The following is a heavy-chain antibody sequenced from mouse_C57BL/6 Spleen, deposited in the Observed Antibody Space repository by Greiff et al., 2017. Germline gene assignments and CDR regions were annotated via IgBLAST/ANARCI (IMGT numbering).Heavy chain of an antibody. CDR2: IYPGDGDT. V-gene: IGHV1-82*01. J-gene: IGHJ2*01. CDR1: GYAFSSSW. Sequence: VKLVESGPELVKPGASVKISCKASGYAFSSSWMNWVKQRPGKGLEWIGRIYPGDGDTNYNGKFKGKATLTADKSSSTAYMQLSSLTSEDSAVYFCARGERFGDLQYFDYWGQGTTLTVSS. CDR3: ARGERFGDLQYFDY.